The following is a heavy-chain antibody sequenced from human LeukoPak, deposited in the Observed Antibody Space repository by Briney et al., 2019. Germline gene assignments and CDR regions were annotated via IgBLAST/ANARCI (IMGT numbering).Heavy chain of an antibody. D-gene: IGHD2-15*01. Sequence: GGSLRPSCTASGFTFGDYAMSWVRQAPGKGLEWVGFIRSKAYGGTTEYAASVKGRFTISRDDSKSIAYLQMNSLKTEDTAVYYCTRASVEPMVVAAQYPDYWGQGTLVTVSS. CDR2: IRSKAYGGTT. V-gene: IGHV3-49*04. CDR3: TRASVEPMVVAAQYPDY. J-gene: IGHJ4*02. CDR1: GFTFGDYA.